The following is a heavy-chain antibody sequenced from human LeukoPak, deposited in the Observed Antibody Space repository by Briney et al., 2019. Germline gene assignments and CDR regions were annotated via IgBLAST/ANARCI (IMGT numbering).Heavy chain of an antibody. CDR1: SGFSSSYY. J-gene: IGHJ4*02. CDR3: ARDRLIGGGGHYFDY. V-gene: IGHV4-59*01. D-gene: IGHD2-15*01. Sequence: SETLSLTCTVSSGFSSSYYWSWIRQPPGKGLEWIGYIYYSGSTNYNPSLKSRVTISVDTSKNQFSLKLSSVTAADTAVYYCARDRLIGGGGHYFDYWGQGTLVTVSS. CDR2: IYYSGST.